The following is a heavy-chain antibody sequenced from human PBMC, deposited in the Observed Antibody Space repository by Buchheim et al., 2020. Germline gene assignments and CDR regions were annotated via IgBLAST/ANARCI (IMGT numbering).Heavy chain of an antibody. D-gene: IGHD6-13*01. V-gene: IGHV5-51*01. J-gene: IGHJ4*02. Sequence: EVLLVQSGAEVKKPGESLKISCKFSGDNCDNCWIVWVRQLPGKGLEWMGIISRRDLKIRYSSSLQGQVTISVDKSISTAYLQWSSLKASDTAMYYCATWPSSSWFDYWGQGTL. CDR3: ATWPSSSWFDY. CDR2: ISRRDLKI. CDR1: GDNCDNCW.